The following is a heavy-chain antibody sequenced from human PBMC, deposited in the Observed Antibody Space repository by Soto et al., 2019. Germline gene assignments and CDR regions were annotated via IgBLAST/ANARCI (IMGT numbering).Heavy chain of an antibody. CDR2: IIPIFGTA. CDR1: GGTFISYA. D-gene: IGHD4-17*01. J-gene: IGHJ5*02. Sequence: SVKVSCKASGGTFISYAISWVRQAPGQGLEWMGGIIPIFGTANYAQKFQGRVTITADESTSTAYMELSSLRSEDTAVYYCARDTVTTSLFDPWGQGTLVTVSS. V-gene: IGHV1-69*13. CDR3: ARDTVTTSLFDP.